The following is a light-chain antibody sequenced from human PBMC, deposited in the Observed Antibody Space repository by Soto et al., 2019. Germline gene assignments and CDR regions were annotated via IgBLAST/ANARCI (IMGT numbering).Light chain of an antibody. J-gene: IGKJ1*01. Sequence: IRMKQSPATLSVSPGERATLSCRASQSVSSTLAWYQQKPGQAPRLLIYGASTRATGIPARFSGSGSGTEFTLTISSLQSEDFAVNYCQQYIYWPWTFGQGTKVDIK. V-gene: IGKV3-15*01. CDR1: QSVSST. CDR2: GAS. CDR3: QQYIYWPWT.